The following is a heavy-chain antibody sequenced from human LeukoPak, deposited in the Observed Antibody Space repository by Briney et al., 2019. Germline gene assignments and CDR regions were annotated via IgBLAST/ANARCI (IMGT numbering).Heavy chain of an antibody. V-gene: IGHV4-59*01. D-gene: IGHD3-16*02. J-gene: IGHJ3*02. CDR1: GGSISSYY. CDR2: IYYSGST. CDR3: ARDPLGDAFDI. Sequence: SETLSLTCTVSGGSISSYYWSWIRQPPGKGLGWIGYIYYSGSTNYNPSLKSRVTISVDTSKNQFSLKLSSVTAADTAVYYCARDPLGDAFDIWGQGTMVTVSS.